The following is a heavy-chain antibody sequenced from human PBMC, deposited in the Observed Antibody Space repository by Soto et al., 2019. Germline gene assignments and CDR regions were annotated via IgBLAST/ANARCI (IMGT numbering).Heavy chain of an antibody. CDR1: GFTFSSYG. CDR2: IWFDGSDK. D-gene: IGHD2-2*01. V-gene: IGHV3-33*01. Sequence: QVQLVESGGGVVQPGRSLRLSCAASGFTFSSYGMHWVRQAPGKGLEWVALIWFDGSDKYYTESVKGRFTISRDNSKSTLYLQMNSRRAEDMAVYYCARLYCSASSCYWVGSFDIRGQGTMVTVSS. J-gene: IGHJ3*02. CDR3: ARLYCSASSCYWVGSFDI.